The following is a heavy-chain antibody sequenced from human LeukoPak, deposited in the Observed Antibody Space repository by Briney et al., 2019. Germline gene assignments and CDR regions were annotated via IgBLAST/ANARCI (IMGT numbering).Heavy chain of an antibody. V-gene: IGHV3-48*01. Sequence: PGGSLRLSCAASGFTVSSNYMSWVRQAPGKGLEWVSYISSSSSTIYYADSVKGRFTISRDNSKNTLYLQMNSLRAEDTAVYYCAKDSGIDKYYYGSRSYSEYYFDYWGQGTLVTVSS. CDR1: GFTVSSNY. J-gene: IGHJ4*02. D-gene: IGHD3-10*01. CDR2: ISSSSSTI. CDR3: AKDSGIDKYYYGSRSYSEYYFDY.